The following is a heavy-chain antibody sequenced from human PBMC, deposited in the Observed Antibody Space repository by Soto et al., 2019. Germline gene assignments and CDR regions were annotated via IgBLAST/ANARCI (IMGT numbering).Heavy chain of an antibody. CDR3: AKDRASSWEGPS. V-gene: IGHV3-23*01. D-gene: IGHD6-13*01. J-gene: IGHJ4*02. CDR2: ISGSGGWT. Sequence: GALKIPFSAFGFPFSHLALGWVRQAPGKGLEWVSAISGSGGWTYYADSVKGRFTIPRDNSKNTLYLQMSSLRAEDTAVYYCAKDRASSWEGPSWGQGTLVTVSS. CDR1: GFPFSHLA.